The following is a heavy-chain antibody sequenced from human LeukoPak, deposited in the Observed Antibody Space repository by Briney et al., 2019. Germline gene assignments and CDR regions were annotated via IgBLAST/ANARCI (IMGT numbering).Heavy chain of an antibody. CDR2: ISAYNGNT. Sequence: GASVKVSCKASGYTFTSYGISWVRQAPGQGLEWMGWISAYNGNTNYAQKLQGTVTMTTDTSTSTAYMELRSLRSDDTAVYYCARVITMVRGATNNWFDPWGQGTLVTVSS. CDR3: ARVITMVRGATNNWFDP. D-gene: IGHD3-10*01. CDR1: GYTFTSYG. V-gene: IGHV1-18*01. J-gene: IGHJ5*02.